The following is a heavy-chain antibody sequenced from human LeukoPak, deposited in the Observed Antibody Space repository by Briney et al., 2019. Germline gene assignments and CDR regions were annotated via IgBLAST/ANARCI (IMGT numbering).Heavy chain of an antibody. D-gene: IGHD3-22*01. CDR1: GFPLRSYA. CDR3: AKAMYYYDSSGYYSGDAFDI. CDR2: ISGSGGST. V-gene: IGHV3-23*01. Sequence: GGSLRLSCADSGFPLRSYAMSWVRQAPGKGLEWVSAISGSGGSTYYADSVKGPFTISRDSSKNTLYLQMNSLRAEDTAVYYCAKAMYYYDSSGYYSGDAFDIWGQGTMVTVSS. J-gene: IGHJ3*02.